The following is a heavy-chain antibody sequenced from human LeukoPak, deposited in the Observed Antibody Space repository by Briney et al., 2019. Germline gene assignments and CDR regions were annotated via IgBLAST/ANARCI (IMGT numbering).Heavy chain of an antibody. D-gene: IGHD5-12*01. CDR2: IYYSGST. Sequence: SETLSLTCTVSGGSISSYYWSWIRQPPGKGLEWIGYIYYSGSTNYNPSLKSRVTISVDTSKNQFSLKLSSVTAADTAVYYCARDRLSPPGFDPWGQGTLVTVSS. V-gene: IGHV4-59*12. CDR3: ARDRLSPPGFDP. CDR1: GGSISSYY. J-gene: IGHJ5*02.